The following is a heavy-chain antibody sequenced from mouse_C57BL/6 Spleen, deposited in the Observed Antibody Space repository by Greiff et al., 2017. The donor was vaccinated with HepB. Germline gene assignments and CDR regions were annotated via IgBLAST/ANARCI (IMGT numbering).Heavy chain of an antibody. V-gene: IGHV1-22*01. CDR1: GYTFTDYN. Sequence: EVKLQESGPELVKPGASVKMSCKASGYTFTDYNMHWVKQSHGKSLEWIGYINPNNGGTSYNQKFKGKATLTVNKSSSTAYMELRSLTSEDSAVYYCARGDYGSSYLWYFDVWGTGTTVTVSS. CDR2: INPNNGGT. J-gene: IGHJ1*03. CDR3: ARGDYGSSYLWYFDV. D-gene: IGHD1-1*01.